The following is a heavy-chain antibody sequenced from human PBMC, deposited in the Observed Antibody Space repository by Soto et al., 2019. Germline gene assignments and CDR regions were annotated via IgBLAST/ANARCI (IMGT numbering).Heavy chain of an antibody. CDR1: GCTFSSYA. V-gene: IGHV3-23*01. CDR3: AKYSGDGDPSEDFDY. J-gene: IGHJ4*02. Sequence: EVQLLESGGGLVQPGGSLRLSCAASGCTFSSYAMSWVRQAPGKGLEWVSAISGSGGSTYYADSVKGRFTISRDNSKNTRYLQMNSLSAEVTAVYYCAKYSGDGDPSEDFDYWGQGTLVTVSS. D-gene: IGHD4-17*01. CDR2: ISGSGGST.